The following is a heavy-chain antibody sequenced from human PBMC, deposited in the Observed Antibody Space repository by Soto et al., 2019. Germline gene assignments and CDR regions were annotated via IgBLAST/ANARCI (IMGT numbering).Heavy chain of an antibody. J-gene: IGHJ4*02. Sequence: HPGGSLRLSCAASGFTFSSYWMSWVRQAPGKGLEWVANIKQDGSEKYYVDSVKGRFTISRDNAKNSLYLQMNSLRAEDTAVYYCAREGDNYDFWSGYLYYFDYWGQGTLVTVSS. V-gene: IGHV3-7*03. CDR1: GFTFSSYW. D-gene: IGHD3-3*01. CDR3: AREGDNYDFWSGYLYYFDY. CDR2: IKQDGSEK.